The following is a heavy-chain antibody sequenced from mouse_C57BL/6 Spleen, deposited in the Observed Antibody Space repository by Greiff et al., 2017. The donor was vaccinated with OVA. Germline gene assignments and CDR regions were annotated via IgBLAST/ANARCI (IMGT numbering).Heavy chain of an antibody. CDR3: ARLVTTVVAGGYFDY. Sequence: VQLQQSGPELVKPGASVKIPCKASGYTFTDYNMDWVKQSHGKSLEWIGDINPNNGGTIYNQKFKGKATLTVDKSSSTAYMELRSLTSEDTAVYYCARLVTTVVAGGYFDYWGQGTTLTVSS. D-gene: IGHD1-1*01. CDR1: GYTFTDYN. J-gene: IGHJ2*01. V-gene: IGHV1-18*01. CDR2: INPNNGGT.